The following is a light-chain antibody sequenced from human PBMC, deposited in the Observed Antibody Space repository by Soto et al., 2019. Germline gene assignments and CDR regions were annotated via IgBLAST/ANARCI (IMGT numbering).Light chain of an antibody. CDR3: QQYKNSSPWT. Sequence: DIQMTQSPSTLSASVGDRVTITCRASQTINNWLAWYQQKPGKAPKLLIYDASSLESGVPSTFSGSGSGTEFTLTISSLQPDDSATYYCQQYKNSSPWTFGQGTKWIS. CDR1: QTINNW. J-gene: IGKJ1*01. CDR2: DAS. V-gene: IGKV1-5*01.